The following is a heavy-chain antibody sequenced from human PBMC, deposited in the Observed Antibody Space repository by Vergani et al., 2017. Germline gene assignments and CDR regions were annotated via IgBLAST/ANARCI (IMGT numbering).Heavy chain of an antibody. J-gene: IGHJ6*02. CDR3: ARETVTKVDYYYGMDV. D-gene: IGHD4-17*01. CDR2: ISYDGSNK. V-gene: IGHV3-30-3*01. CDR1: GFTFSSYA. Sequence: QVQLVESGGGVVQPGRSLRLSCAASGFTFSSYAMHWVRQAPGKGLEWVAVISYDGSNKYYADSVKGRFTISRDNSKNTLYLQMNSLRAEDTAVYYCARETVTKVDYYYGMDVWGQGTTVTVSS.